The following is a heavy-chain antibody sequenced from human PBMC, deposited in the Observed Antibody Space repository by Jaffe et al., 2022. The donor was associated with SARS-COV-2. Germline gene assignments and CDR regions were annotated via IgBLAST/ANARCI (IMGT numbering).Heavy chain of an antibody. CDR2: IIPILGIA. D-gene: IGHD3-22*01. V-gene: IGHV1-69*08. Sequence: QVQLVQSGAEVKKPGSSVKVSCKASGGTFSSYTISWVRQAPGQGLEWMGRIIPILGIANYAQKFQGRVTITADKSTSTAYMELSSLRSEDTAVYYCARDFTSGSSGYYYWGQGTLVTVSS. J-gene: IGHJ4*02. CDR1: GGTFSSYT. CDR3: ARDFTSGSSGYYY.